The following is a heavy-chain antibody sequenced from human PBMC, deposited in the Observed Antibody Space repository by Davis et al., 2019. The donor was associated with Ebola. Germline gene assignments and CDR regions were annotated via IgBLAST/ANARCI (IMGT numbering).Heavy chain of an antibody. CDR1: GFNFRSYG. J-gene: IGHJ4*02. D-gene: IGHD1-26*01. Sequence: GESLKISCAASGFNFRSYGMHWVRQAPDKGLEWVAVIWYDGSRKYYGDSVKGRFTISRDNSKNTLYLQMNSLRAEDTAVYYCARDGEHYSDLDYWGQGTLVTVSS. CDR2: IWYDGSRK. V-gene: IGHV3-33*01. CDR3: ARDGEHYSDLDY.